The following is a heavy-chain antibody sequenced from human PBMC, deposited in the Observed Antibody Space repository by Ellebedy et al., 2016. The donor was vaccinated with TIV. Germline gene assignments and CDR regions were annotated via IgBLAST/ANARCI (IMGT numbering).Heavy chain of an antibody. CDR1: GFTFSSYG. D-gene: IGHD5-18*01. J-gene: IGHJ6*02. CDR3: AREPRDPAIYYGMDV. V-gene: IGHV3-33*01. CDR2: IWYDGSNK. Sequence: GESLKISCAASGFTFSSYGMHWVRQAPGKGLEWVAVIWYDGSNKYYADSVKGRFTISRDNSKNTLYLQMNSLRAEDTAVYYCAREPRDPAIYYGMDVWGQGTTVTVSS.